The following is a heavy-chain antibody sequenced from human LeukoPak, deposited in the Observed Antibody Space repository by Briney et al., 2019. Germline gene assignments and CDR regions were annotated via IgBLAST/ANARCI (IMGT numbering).Heavy chain of an antibody. V-gene: IGHV3-23*01. Sequence: PGGSLRLSCAAYGFTFSNYAMNWVRQAPGKGLEWVSLISSSGDNAYYADSVKGRFTISRDKSKNTVSLQMKSLRGEDTAVYYCAKDVRVGGGGMDVWGQGTTVTVSS. J-gene: IGHJ6*02. D-gene: IGHD1-26*01. CDR2: ISSSGDNA. CDR1: GFTFSNYA. CDR3: AKDVRVGGGGMDV.